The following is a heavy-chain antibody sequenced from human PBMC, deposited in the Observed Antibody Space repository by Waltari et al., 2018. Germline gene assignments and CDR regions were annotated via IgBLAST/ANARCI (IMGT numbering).Heavy chain of an antibody. V-gene: IGHV4-59*08. CDR1: GGPISSSY. J-gene: IGHJ4*02. D-gene: IGHD3-10*01. CDR3: ARQRFGELLYFDY. CDR2: IYYSGST. Sequence: QVQLQESGPGMVKPSETLSLTCTVSGGPISSSYWTWLRQPPGKGLEWIGYIYYSGSTNYNPSLKSRVTISVDTSKNQFSLKLSSVTAADTAVYYCARQRFGELLYFDYWGQGTLVTVSS.